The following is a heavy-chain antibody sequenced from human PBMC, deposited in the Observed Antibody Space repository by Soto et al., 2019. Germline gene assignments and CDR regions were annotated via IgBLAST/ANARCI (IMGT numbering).Heavy chain of an antibody. J-gene: IGHJ6*02. CDR3: ARGVPLYSSNYPYYAMDV. Sequence: SPTLSLTCAISGDSVSNNSAAWNWIRQSPSRGLEWLGRTYYRSKWYNDYAVSVKSRISINPDTSKNQFSLQLNSVTPEDTAVYYCARGVPLYSSNYPYYAMDVWGQGTTVTVSS. CDR2: TYYRSKWYN. D-gene: IGHD6-13*01. CDR1: GDSVSNNSAA. V-gene: IGHV6-1*01.